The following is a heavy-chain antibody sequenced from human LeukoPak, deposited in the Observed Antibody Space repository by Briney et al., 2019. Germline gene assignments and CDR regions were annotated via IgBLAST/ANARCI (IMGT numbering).Heavy chain of an antibody. CDR3: AREGPQSEDY. J-gene: IGHJ4*02. CDR2: IYSGGST. CDR1: GFTVSSNY. Sequence: GGSLSLSCAASGFTVSSNYMSWVRQAPGKGLEWVSVIYSGGSTYYADSVKGRFTISRHNSKNTLYLQMNSLRAEDTAVYYCAREGPQSEDYWGQGTLVTVSS. V-gene: IGHV3-53*04.